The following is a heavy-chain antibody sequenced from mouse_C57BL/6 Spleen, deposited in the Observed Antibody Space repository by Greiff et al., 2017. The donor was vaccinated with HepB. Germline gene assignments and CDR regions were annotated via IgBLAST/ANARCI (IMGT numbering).Heavy chain of an antibody. D-gene: IGHD1-1*01. V-gene: IGHV5-17*01. Sequence: EVNVVESGGGLVKPGGSLKLSCAASGFTFSDYGMHWVRQAPEKGLEWVAYISSGSSTIYYADTVKGRFTISRDNAKNTLFLQMTSLRSEDTAMYYCARPTTDDWYFDVWGTGTTVTVSS. J-gene: IGHJ1*03. CDR2: ISSGSSTI. CDR1: GFTFSDYG. CDR3: ARPTTDDWYFDV.